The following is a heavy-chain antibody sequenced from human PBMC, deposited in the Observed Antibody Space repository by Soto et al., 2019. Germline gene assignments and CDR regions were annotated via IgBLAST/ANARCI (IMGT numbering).Heavy chain of an antibody. D-gene: IGHD5-12*01. J-gene: IGHJ5*02. CDR1: GFSLSGYG. CDR2: IWYDGTTK. V-gene: IGHV3-33*01. CDR3: ARDVDRTMHLNGSAP. Sequence: QVQLVESGGGVVQPGRSLRLSCEVSGFSLSGYGMHWVRQAPGKGLEWVAVIWYDGTTKNYADSVKGRFTISRDSSKNRWSRKWDGLKFENRAVYYWARDVDRTMHLNGSAPWAQGVLDPVSS.